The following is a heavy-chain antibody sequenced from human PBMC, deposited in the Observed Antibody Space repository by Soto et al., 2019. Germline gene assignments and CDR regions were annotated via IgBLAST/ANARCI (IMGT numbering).Heavy chain of an antibody. CDR3: AREAAADKLFDY. V-gene: IGHV4-31*03. D-gene: IGHD6-13*01. CDR2: IYYSGST. J-gene: IGHJ4*02. CDR1: GGSISSGGYY. Sequence: SETLSLTCTVSGGSISSGGYYWSWIRQHPGKGLEWIGYIYYSGSTYYNPSLKSRVTISVDTSKNQFSLKLSSVTAAVTAVYYCAREAAADKLFDYWGQGTLVTVSS.